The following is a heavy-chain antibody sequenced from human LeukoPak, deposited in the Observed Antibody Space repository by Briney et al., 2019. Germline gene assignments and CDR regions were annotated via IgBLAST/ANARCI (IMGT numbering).Heavy chain of an antibody. CDR3: AREHGDYDP. J-gene: IGHJ5*02. CDR1: GYTFTSYG. D-gene: IGHD4-17*01. V-gene: IGHV1-2*02. Sequence: ASVKVSCKASGYTFTSYGISWVRQAPGQGLEWMGWINPNSGGTNYAQKFQGRVTMTRDTSISTAYMELSRLRSDDTAVYYCAREHGDYDPWGQGTLVTVSS. CDR2: INPNSGGT.